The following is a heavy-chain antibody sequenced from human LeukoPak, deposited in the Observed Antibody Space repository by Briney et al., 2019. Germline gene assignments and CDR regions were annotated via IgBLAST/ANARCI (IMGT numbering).Heavy chain of an antibody. Sequence: GRSLRLSCAASGFTFSSYAMHCVRQAPGKGLEWVAVISYDGSNKYYADSVKGRFTISRDNSKNTLYLQMNSLRAEDTAVYYCARTRYCSGGSCYGFDYWGQGTLVTVSS. CDR3: ARTRYCSGGSCYGFDY. J-gene: IGHJ4*02. V-gene: IGHV3-30-3*01. D-gene: IGHD2-15*01. CDR1: GFTFSSYA. CDR2: ISYDGSNK.